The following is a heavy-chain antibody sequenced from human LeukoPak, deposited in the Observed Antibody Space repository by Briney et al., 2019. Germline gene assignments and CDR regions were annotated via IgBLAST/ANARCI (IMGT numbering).Heavy chain of an antibody. J-gene: IGHJ6*03. CDR2: IIPIFGTA. CDR3: ARGKFWSGYYTPSYYYYYYMDV. Sequence: ASVKVSCKASGGTFSSYAISWVRQAPGQGLEWMGGIIPIFGTANYAQKFQGRVTITADESTSTAYMELSSLRSEDTAVYYCARGKFWSGYYTPSYYYYYYMDVWGKGTTGTVSS. D-gene: IGHD3-3*01. V-gene: IGHV1-69*01. CDR1: GGTFSSYA.